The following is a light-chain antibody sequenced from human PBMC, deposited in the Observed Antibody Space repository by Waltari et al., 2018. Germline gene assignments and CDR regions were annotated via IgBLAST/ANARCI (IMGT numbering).Light chain of an antibody. CDR3: SSYTSSSTLWV. CDR2: DVS. J-gene: IGLJ3*02. V-gene: IGLV2-14*03. CDR1: SSDVGGYNY. Sequence: QSALTQPASVSGSPGQSIPLSCTGTSSDVGGYNYVSWYQQHPGKAPKLMISDVSNRPSGVSNRFSGSKSGNTASLTISGLQAEDGADYYCSSYTSSSTLWVFGGGTKLTVL.